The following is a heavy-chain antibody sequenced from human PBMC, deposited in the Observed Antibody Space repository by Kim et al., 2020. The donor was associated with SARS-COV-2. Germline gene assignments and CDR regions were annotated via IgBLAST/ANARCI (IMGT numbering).Heavy chain of an antibody. CDR3: ARDMTTVTKRGEGDDAFDI. Sequence: ASVKVSCKASGYTFTSYGISWVRQAPGQGLEWMGWISAYNGNTNYAQKLQGRVTMTTDTSTSTAYMELRSLRSDDTAVYYCARDMTTVTKRGEGDDAFDIWGQGTMVTVSS. CDR2: ISAYNGNT. D-gene: IGHD4-17*01. CDR1: GYTFTSYG. V-gene: IGHV1-18*01. J-gene: IGHJ3*02.